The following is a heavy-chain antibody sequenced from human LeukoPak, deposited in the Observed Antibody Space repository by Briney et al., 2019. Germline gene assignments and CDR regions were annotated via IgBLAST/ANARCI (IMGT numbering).Heavy chain of an antibody. CDR2: ISGSGGST. D-gene: IGHD6-6*01. Sequence: GGSLRLSCAASGFTFSSYAMSWVRQAPGKGLEWVSAISGSGGSTYYADSVKGRFTISGDNSKNTLYLQMNSLRAEDTAVYYCARVRWQLDYYYYYMDVWGKGTTVTVSS. CDR1: GFTFSSYA. J-gene: IGHJ6*03. CDR3: ARVRWQLDYYYYYMDV. V-gene: IGHV3-23*01.